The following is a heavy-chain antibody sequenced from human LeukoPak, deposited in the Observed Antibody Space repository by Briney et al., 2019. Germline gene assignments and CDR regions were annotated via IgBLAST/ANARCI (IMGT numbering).Heavy chain of an antibody. CDR1: GGSFSGYY. CDR2: INHSGST. D-gene: IGHD4-11*01. Sequence: PSETLSLTCAVYGGSFSGYYWSWIRQPPGKGLEWIGEINHSGSTNYNPSLKSRVTISVDTSKNQFSLRLTSVTAADTAVYYCARIHRRADSNYEDWYFDLWGRGTLVTVSS. CDR3: ARIHRRADSNYEDWYFDL. V-gene: IGHV4-34*01. J-gene: IGHJ2*01.